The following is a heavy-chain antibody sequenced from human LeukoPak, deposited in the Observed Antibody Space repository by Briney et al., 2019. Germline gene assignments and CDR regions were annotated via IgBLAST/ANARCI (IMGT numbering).Heavy chain of an antibody. V-gene: IGHV4-39*01. CDR3: GRLREGQYFDYTLYY. Sequence: PSETLSLTCTVSGGPVSSTTYYWGWIRQPPRGGQEWIASVYYTGSTYCNPSLKRRVTMSVDPSKHQFFLTFNPATPANPAVYYWGRLREGQYFDYTLYYWGQGTLATVSS. CDR1: GGPVSSTTYY. CDR2: VYYTGST. J-gene: IGHJ4*02. D-gene: IGHD3-9*01.